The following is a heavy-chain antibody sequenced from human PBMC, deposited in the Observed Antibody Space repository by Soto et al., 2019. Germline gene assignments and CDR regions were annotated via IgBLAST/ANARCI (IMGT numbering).Heavy chain of an antibody. J-gene: IGHJ4*02. CDR1: GFTFSSYA. D-gene: IGHD3-10*01. CDR2: ISYDGSNK. V-gene: IGHV3-30-3*01. Sequence: QVQLVESGGGVVQPGRSLRLSCAASGFTFSSYAMHWVRQAPGKGLEWVAVISYDGSNKYYADSVKGRFTISRDNSKNTLYLQMNSLRAEDTAVYYCQVPFQFPRYASGEYWGQGTLVTVSS. CDR3: QVPFQFPRYASGEY.